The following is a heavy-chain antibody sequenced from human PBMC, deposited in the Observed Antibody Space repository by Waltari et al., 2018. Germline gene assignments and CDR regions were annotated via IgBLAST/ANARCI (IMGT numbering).Heavy chain of an antibody. V-gene: IGHV4-4*02. CDR3: ARDRGRGLFLDS. D-gene: IGHD1-1*01. Sequence: QVQLHESGPGLVKPAGTLSVTCVVSGDPMRASDWWSWVRQSPGKGLEWIGQVRGSGRSNYNPSLETRVSVSIDTSKKQFSLRMTSATAADTAVYYCARDRGRGLFLDSWGQGTLVTVSP. CDR2: VRGSGRS. J-gene: IGHJ4*02. CDR1: GDPMRASDW.